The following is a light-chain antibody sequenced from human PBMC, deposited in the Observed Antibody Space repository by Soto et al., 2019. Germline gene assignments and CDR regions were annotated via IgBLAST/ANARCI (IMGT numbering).Light chain of an antibody. CDR2: EVS. CDR3: RSFAGSNNYV. V-gene: IGLV2-8*01. Sequence: QSVLTQPPSASGSPGQSVTISCTGTSSDVGGYSYVSWYQQHPGKAPKLMIYEVSERPSGVPDRFSGSKSGNTASLTVSGLQAEDEADYYCRSFAGSNNYVFGTGTKLTVL. CDR1: SSDVGGYSY. J-gene: IGLJ1*01.